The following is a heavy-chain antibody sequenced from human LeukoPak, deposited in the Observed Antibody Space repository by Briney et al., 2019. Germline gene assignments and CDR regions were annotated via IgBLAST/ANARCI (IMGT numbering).Heavy chain of an antibody. D-gene: IGHD3-3*01. J-gene: IGHJ4*02. CDR3: AVDHSLFGVTNTLYY. CDR1: GYTFTSYG. Sequence: ASVKVSCKASGYTFTSYGISWVRQAPGQGLEWMGWISAYNGNTNYAQKLQGRVTMTTDTSTSTAYMELRSLRSDDTAVYYCAVDHSLFGVTNTLYYWGQGTLVTVSS. CDR2: ISAYNGNT. V-gene: IGHV1-18*01.